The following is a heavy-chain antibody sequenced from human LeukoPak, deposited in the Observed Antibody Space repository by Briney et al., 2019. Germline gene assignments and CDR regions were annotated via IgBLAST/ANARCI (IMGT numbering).Heavy chain of an antibody. CDR2: IYYSGST. Sequence: SETLSLTCTVSGGSISSSSYYWGWIRQPPGKGLEWIGYIYYSGSTYYNPSLKSRVTISVDTSKNQFSLKLSSVTAADTAVYYCARDLGYCSGGSCYSSYYYGMDVWGQGTTVTVSS. V-gene: IGHV4-31*03. CDR1: GGSISSSSYY. J-gene: IGHJ6*02. CDR3: ARDLGYCSGGSCYSSYYYGMDV. D-gene: IGHD2-15*01.